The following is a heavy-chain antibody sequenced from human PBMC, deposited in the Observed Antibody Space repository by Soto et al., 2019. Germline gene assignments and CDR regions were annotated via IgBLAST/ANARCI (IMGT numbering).Heavy chain of an antibody. D-gene: IGHD5-18*01. CDR1: GLTFSGYG. CDR2: ISYDGSNK. Sequence: PGGSLRLSCAASGLTFSGYGMPWVRQAPGKGLEWVAVISYDGSNKYYADSVKGRFTISRDNSKNTLYLQMNSLRAEDTAVYYCAKRGYGRYNWFDPWGQGTLVTVSS. J-gene: IGHJ5*02. V-gene: IGHV3-30*18. CDR3: AKRGYGRYNWFDP.